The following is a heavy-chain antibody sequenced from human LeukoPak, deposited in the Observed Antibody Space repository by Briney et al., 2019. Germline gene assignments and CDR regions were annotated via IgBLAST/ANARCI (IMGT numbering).Heavy chain of an antibody. CDR3: ARRGPYGVASYFDY. CDR1: GGSISSYY. Sequence: PSETLSLTCTVSGGSISSYYWSWIRQPPGKGVEGVGYIYYSGNTNYNPSLKSRVTISVDTSKNQFSLKLSSVTAADTAVYYCARRGPYGVASYFDYWGQGTLVTVSS. J-gene: IGHJ4*02. V-gene: IGHV4-59*08. D-gene: IGHD3-3*01. CDR2: IYYSGNT.